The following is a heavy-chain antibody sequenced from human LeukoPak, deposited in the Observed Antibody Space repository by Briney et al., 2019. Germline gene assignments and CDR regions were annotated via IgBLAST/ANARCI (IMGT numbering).Heavy chain of an antibody. CDR3: SRDGALGSRRFNFDQ. CDR2: IWYDGSNK. J-gene: IGHJ4*02. CDR1: GFTFSSYG. D-gene: IGHD1-26*01. V-gene: IGHV3-33*01. Sequence: PGGSLRLSCAVSGFTFSSYGMHWVRQAPGKGLEWVAVIWYDGSNKYYADSVKGRFTISRDDSKNTLYLQMNSLRAEDTAVYYFSRDGALGSRRFNFDQWGQGTLVTVSS.